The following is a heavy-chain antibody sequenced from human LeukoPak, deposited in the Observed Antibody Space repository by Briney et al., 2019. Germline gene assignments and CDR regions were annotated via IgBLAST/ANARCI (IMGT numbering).Heavy chain of an antibody. D-gene: IGHD1-26*01. CDR2: IYTSGNT. J-gene: IGHJ5*02. Sequence: ASETLSLTCTVSGASIRTYYWGWMRQSPGKGLEWIGRIYTSGNTNYNPSLKSRVTMSVDTSKNQFSLKLSSVTAADTAVYYCARDRGTFDPWGQGTLVTVSS. V-gene: IGHV4-4*07. CDR3: ARDRGTFDP. CDR1: GASIRTYY.